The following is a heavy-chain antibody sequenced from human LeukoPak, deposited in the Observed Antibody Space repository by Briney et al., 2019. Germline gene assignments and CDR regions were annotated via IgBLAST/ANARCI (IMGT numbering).Heavy chain of an antibody. J-gene: IGHJ5*02. V-gene: IGHV1-69*05. CDR3: ARGMSNYYGSGTTDWFDP. CDR2: IIPIFGTA. CDR1: GGTFSSYA. D-gene: IGHD3-10*01. Sequence: SVKVSCKVSGGTFSSYAISWVRQAPGQGLEWMGGIIPIFGTANYAQKFQGRVTITTDESTSTAYMELSSLRSEDTAVYYCARGMSNYYGSGTTDWFDPWGQGTLVTVSS.